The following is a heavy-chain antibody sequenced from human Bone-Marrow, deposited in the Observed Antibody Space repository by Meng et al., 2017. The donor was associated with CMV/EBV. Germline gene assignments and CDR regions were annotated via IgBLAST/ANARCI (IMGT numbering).Heavy chain of an antibody. D-gene: IGHD2-2*01. V-gene: IGHV1-18*01. CDR3: ARDSYMVVVPAAIDYYGLDV. CDR2: ISAYNGNT. J-gene: IGHJ6*02. Sequence: ASVKVSCKASGYTFTSYGISWVRQAPGQGLEWMGWISAYNGNTNYAQKLQGRVTMTTDTSTSTAYMELRSLRSDDTAVYYCARDSYMVVVPAAIDYYGLDVWGQGTTVTVSS. CDR1: GYTFTSYG.